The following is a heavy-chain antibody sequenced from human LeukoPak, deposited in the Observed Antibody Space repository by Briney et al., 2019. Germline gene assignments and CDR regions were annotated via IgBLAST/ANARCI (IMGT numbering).Heavy chain of an antibody. Sequence: SETLSLTCAVYGGSFSGYYWSWIRQPPGKGLEWIGEINHSGSTNYNPSLKSRVTILVDTSKNQFSLKLSSVTAADTAVYYCARGRGAVGDWGQGTLVTVSS. V-gene: IGHV4-34*01. CDR1: GGSFSGYY. CDR3: ARGRGAVGD. D-gene: IGHD6-19*01. J-gene: IGHJ4*02. CDR2: INHSGST.